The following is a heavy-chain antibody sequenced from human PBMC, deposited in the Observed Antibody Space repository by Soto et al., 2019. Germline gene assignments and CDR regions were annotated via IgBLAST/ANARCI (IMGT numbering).Heavy chain of an antibody. D-gene: IGHD6-13*01. CDR1: GGSIGNSY. CDR3: ARHSSSWPIFDY. Sequence: QVQLQESGPGLVKPSETLSLTCTVSGGSIGNSYWSWIRQSPGKGLEWIGYIYYSGSSNYNPSLMSRSAIPVDTSKHQFSLKLSSVTAADTAVYYCARHSSSWPIFDYWGQGTLVIVSS. V-gene: IGHV4-59*08. J-gene: IGHJ4*02. CDR2: IYYSGSS.